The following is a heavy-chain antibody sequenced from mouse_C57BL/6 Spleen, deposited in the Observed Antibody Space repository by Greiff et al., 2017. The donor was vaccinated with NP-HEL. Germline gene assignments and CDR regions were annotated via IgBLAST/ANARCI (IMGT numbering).Heavy chain of an antibody. CDR3: AREVGRGYWYCDV. J-gene: IGHJ1*03. D-gene: IGHD4-1*01. V-gene: IGHV5-4*01. CDR1: GFTFSSYA. CDR2: ISDGGSYT. Sequence: EVQLVESGGGLVKPGGSLKLSCAASGFTFSSYAMSWVRQTPEKRLEWVATISDGGSYTYYPDNVKGRFTISRDNAKNNLYLQMSHLKSEDTAMYYCAREVGRGYWYCDVWGTGTTVTVSS.